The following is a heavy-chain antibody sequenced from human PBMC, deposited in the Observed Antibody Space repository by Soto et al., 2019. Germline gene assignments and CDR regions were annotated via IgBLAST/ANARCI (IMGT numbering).Heavy chain of an antibody. CDR2: ISYSGST. CDR1: GGSISNYY. D-gene: IGHD3-16*01. V-gene: IGHV4-59*01. CDR3: ARGSDGDYSDY. Sequence: TLSLTCTVSGGSISNYYWTWIRQPPGKGLEWIGYISYSGSTNYNPSLKSRVTISLDTSNKQFSLKLSSVTAADTAVYYCARGSDGDYSDYSGQGTLVTVSS. J-gene: IGHJ4*02.